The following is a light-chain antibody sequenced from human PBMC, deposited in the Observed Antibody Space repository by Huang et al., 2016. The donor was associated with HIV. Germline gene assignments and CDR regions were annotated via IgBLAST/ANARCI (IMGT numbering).Light chain of an antibody. V-gene: IGKV3-15*01. CDR2: VAS. J-gene: IGKJ4*01. CDR1: PGVSST. Sequence: EIVMTQSPATLSVSPGERVTLSCRASPGVSSTLAWYQQIPGQAPRLIIYVASPRATGIPARFVGGGSGAEFTLTINSLQSEDFAVYYCQQYNNWPLTFGGGTKVEIK. CDR3: QQYNNWPLT.